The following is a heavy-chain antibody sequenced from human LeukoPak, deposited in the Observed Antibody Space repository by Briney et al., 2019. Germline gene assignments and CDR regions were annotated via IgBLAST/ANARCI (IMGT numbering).Heavy chain of an antibody. Sequence: SETLSLTCTVSGGSISSGDYYWSWIRQPPGTGLEWIGYIYYSGSTFYSPSLKSRVTISVDTSKNQFSLKLSSVTAADTAVYYCTKATQWLAFDYWGRGTLVTVSS. CDR3: TKATQWLAFDY. D-gene: IGHD6-19*01. V-gene: IGHV4-30-4*01. CDR2: IYYSGST. CDR1: GGSISSGDYY. J-gene: IGHJ4*02.